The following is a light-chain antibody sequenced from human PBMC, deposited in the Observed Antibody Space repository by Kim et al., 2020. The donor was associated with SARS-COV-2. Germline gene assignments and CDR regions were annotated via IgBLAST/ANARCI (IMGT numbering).Light chain of an antibody. V-gene: IGLV3-21*03. Sequence: APGKTARITSGWNNIAPKTVHWYPQSPDLLPLLVVYYDRDRPSGTPERFSGSNSGNTATLTIIRVEAGDEADYYCQVWDSTNDYPVFGGGTQLTV. J-gene: IGLJ2*01. CDR2: YDR. CDR3: QVWDSTNDYPV. CDR1: NIAPKT.